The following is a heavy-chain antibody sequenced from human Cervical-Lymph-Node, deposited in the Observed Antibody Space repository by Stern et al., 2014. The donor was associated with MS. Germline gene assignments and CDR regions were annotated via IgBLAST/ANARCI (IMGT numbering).Heavy chain of an antibody. D-gene: IGHD6-19*01. Sequence: EVQLVESGGGLVQPGRSLRLSCAASEFTFDDYAMHWVRQAPGKGLEWGSGISWNSGTIAYANSVKGRFTTSRDNAKRSVYLQMNSLRAEDTAVYYCAKGGSGLYGNYFDPWGQGTLVTVSS. CDR1: EFTFDDYA. V-gene: IGHV3-9*01. CDR3: AKGGSGLYGNYFDP. CDR2: ISWNSGTI. J-gene: IGHJ5*02.